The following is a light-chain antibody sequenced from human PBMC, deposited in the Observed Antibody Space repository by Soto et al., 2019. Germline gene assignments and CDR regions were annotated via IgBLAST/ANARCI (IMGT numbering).Light chain of an antibody. V-gene: IGKV3-20*01. J-gene: IGKJ2*01. CDR3: HQYGSSPLYT. CDR2: GAS. Sequence: EIVLTQSPGTLSLSPGERATLSCRASQSVSSSYSAWYQQKPGQAPRLLIYGASSRATGIPDRFSGSGSGTDFTLTISRLEPEDFALYYCHQYGSSPLYTFGQGTKLDIK. CDR1: QSVSSSY.